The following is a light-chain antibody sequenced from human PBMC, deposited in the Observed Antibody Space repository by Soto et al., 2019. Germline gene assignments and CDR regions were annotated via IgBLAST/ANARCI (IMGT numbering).Light chain of an antibody. J-gene: IGKJ2*01. CDR3: QQYGTSPPYT. V-gene: IGKV3-20*01. CDR1: QSVSYNY. Sequence: EIVLTQSPGTLSLSPGEIATLSCRARQSVSYNYLVWYQQKPGQAPRLLIYGASARATGIPDRFSGSGSGTDFTLTISRLEPEDFAVYYCQQYGTSPPYTFGRGTKLQIK. CDR2: GAS.